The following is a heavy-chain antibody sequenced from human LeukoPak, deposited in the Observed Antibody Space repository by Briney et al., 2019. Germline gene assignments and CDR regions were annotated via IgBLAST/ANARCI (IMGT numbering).Heavy chain of an antibody. CDR1: GFTFSSYA. J-gene: IGHJ6*03. V-gene: IGHV3-30*02. Sequence: GSLRLSCAASGFTFSSYAMHWVRQAPGKGLEWVTFIRYDGSNKYYADSVKGRFTISRDNSKNTLYLQMNSLRAEDTAVYYCAKGSKEVLFTRDHYMDVWGKGTTVTISS. CDR3: AKGSKEVLFTRDHYMDV. D-gene: IGHD3-3*01. CDR2: IRYDGSNK.